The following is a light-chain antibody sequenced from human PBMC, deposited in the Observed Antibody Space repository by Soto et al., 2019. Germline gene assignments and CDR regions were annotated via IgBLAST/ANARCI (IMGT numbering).Light chain of an antibody. CDR3: QQSYSTPYS. J-gene: IGKJ2*01. Sequence: DIQMTQSPSSLSASVGDRVTITCRASRSIGNYLNWYQQKPESAPNLLIYLTSSLQSGVPSRFSCSGSGTDFTLTISSLQREDCATYSCQQSYSTPYSFGQGTKLEIK. CDR2: LTS. V-gene: IGKV1-39*01. CDR1: RSIGNY.